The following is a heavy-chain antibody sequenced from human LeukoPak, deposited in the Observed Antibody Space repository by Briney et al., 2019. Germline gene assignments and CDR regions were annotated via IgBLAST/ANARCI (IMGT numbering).Heavy chain of an antibody. CDR3: ARVLFSDYYDSSGYPDY. J-gene: IGHJ4*02. V-gene: IGHV4-39*07. Sequence: SETLSLTCTVSGGSISSSSYYWGWIRQPPGKGLEWLGSIYYSGSTYYNPSLKSRVTISVDTSKNQFSLKLSSVTAADTAVYYCARVLFSDYYDSSGYPDYWGQGTLVTVSS. CDR1: GGSISSSSYY. CDR2: IYYSGST. D-gene: IGHD3-22*01.